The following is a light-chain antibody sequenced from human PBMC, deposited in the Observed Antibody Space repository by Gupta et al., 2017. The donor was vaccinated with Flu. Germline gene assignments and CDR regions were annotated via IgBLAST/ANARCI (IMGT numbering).Light chain of an antibody. Sequence: EIVMTQSPATLSVSPGERATLSCRASQNVGSYLAWYQQRPGQPPRLLTHGASTRASGVPDRFSGTGSGTEFTLIISSLQSEDFALYYCQQYNNWPPGFGPGTKVDI. J-gene: IGKJ3*01. CDR3: QQYNNWPPG. CDR2: GAS. V-gene: IGKV3-15*01. CDR1: QNVGSY.